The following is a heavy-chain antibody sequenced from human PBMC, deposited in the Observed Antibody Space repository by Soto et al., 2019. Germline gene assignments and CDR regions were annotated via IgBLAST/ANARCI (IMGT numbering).Heavy chain of an antibody. D-gene: IGHD6-13*01. CDR2: ISAYNGNT. J-gene: IGHJ5*02. Sequence: GASVKVSCKASGYTFTSYGISCVRQAPGQGLEWMGWISAYNGNTNYAQKLQGRVTMTTDTSTSTAYMELRSLRSDDTAVYYCARDMAIAAAGGYVGWFDPWGQGTLVTVSS. V-gene: IGHV1-18*01. CDR3: ARDMAIAAAGGYVGWFDP. CDR1: GYTFTSYG.